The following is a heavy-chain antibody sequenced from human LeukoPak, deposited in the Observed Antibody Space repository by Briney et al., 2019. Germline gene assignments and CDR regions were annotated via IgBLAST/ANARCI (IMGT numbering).Heavy chain of an antibody. J-gene: IGHJ5*02. CDR2: ISGSGGST. Sequence: GGSLRLSCAASGFIFRSYAMSWGRQAPGKGLEWVSTISGSGGSTYYADSVKGRFTISRDNSKNTLYLQVNSLRAEDTAVYYCAKDPRYSDYVNWFDPWGQGTLVTVSS. CDR3: AKDPRYSDYVNWFDP. CDR1: GFIFRSYA. V-gene: IGHV3-23*01. D-gene: IGHD4-11*01.